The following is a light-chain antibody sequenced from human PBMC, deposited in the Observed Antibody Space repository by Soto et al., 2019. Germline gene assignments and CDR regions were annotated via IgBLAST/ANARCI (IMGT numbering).Light chain of an antibody. CDR3: QQNGSSPLT. J-gene: IGKJ4*01. Sequence: EIVLTQSPGTLSLSPGERATLSCGASQSVNSNSLAWYQQKPGQAPRLLFYAASNRAAGVPDRFSASGSGTDFTLTISRLEPEDFAGSRCQQNGSSPLTFGGGTKVEIK. CDR1: QSVNSNS. CDR2: AAS. V-gene: IGKV3-20*01.